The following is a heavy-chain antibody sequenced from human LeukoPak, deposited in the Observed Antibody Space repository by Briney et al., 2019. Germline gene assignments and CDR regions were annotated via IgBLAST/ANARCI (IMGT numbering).Heavy chain of an antibody. J-gene: IGHJ6*02. CDR1: GGTFISYA. CDR2: IIPIFGTA. Sequence: SVKVSCKASGGTFISYAISWVRQAPGQGLEWMGGIIPIFGTANYAQKFQGRVTITADESTSTAYMELSSLRSEDTAVYYCARIPSDIVVVPAAIPDYYYYGMDVWGQGTTVTVSS. V-gene: IGHV1-69*13. CDR3: ARIPSDIVVVPAAIPDYYYYGMDV. D-gene: IGHD2-2*02.